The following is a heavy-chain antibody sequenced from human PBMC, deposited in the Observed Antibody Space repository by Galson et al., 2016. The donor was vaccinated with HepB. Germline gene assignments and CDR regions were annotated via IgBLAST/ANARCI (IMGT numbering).Heavy chain of an antibody. Sequence: SETLSLTCSVHGGSLSGNYWSWIRQPPGTGLEWIGEINDSGGTNYNPSLKSRVTMSVDTSKNQFSLRLSSVTAADTAVYYCARRPWAARGWFDPWGQGTLVTVSS. D-gene: IGHD6-6*01. CDR2: INDSGGT. J-gene: IGHJ5*02. CDR1: GGSLSGNY. CDR3: ARRPWAARGWFDP. V-gene: IGHV4-34*01.